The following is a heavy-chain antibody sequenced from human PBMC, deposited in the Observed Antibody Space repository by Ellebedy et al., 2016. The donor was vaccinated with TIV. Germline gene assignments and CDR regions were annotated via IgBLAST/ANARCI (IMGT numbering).Heavy chain of an antibody. J-gene: IGHJ4*02. Sequence: PGGSLRLSCAASGFAVNGYYITWVRQAPGKGLDWASVIFTSDVTSYTDSVRGRFTISRDTYKNTVHLQMNSLRVEDTAIYYCAVVYFCWGQGTQVTVSS. CDR2: IFTSDVT. D-gene: IGHD2-15*01. CDR3: AVVYFC. CDR1: GFAVNGYY. V-gene: IGHV3-53*01.